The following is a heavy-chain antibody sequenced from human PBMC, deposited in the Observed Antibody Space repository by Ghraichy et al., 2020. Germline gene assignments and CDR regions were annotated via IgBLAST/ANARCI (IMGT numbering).Heavy chain of an antibody. J-gene: IGHJ4*02. CDR2: ISSSSSYI. D-gene: IGHD5-18*01. Sequence: GGSLRLSCAASGFTFSSYSMNWVRQAPGKGLEWVSSISSSSSYIYYADSVKGRFTISRDNAKNSLYLQMNSLRAEDTAVYYCARELRGYSYGYGATGNFDYWGQGTLVTVSS. V-gene: IGHV3-21*01. CDR3: ARELRGYSYGYGATGNFDY. CDR1: GFTFSSYS.